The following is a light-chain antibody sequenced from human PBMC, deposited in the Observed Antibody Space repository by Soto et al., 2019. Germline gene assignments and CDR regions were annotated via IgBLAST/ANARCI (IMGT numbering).Light chain of an antibody. CDR2: GAS. J-gene: IGKJ2*01. CDR3: QHFNSYPPFYT. CDR1: QSISSW. Sequence: DIQMTQSPSTLSASVGDRVTITCRASQSISSWLAWYQQKPGKAPKLLMYGASSLESGDPSRFSGSGSRTEFTLTISSLQPDDFPTYFFQHFNSYPPFYTVGQRTKLEIK. V-gene: IGKV1-5*01.